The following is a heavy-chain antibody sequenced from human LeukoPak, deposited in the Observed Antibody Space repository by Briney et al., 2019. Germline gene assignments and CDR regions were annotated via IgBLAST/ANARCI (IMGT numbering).Heavy chain of an antibody. V-gene: IGHV3-15*01. Sequence: PGGSLRLSCAASGFTFASYAMSWVRQAPGEGLEWVGRIKSKTDGGTTDYAAPVKGRFSISRDDSKNTLYLQMNSLKSEDTAVYYCQGGRFWGQGTLVTVSS. CDR1: GFTFASYA. D-gene: IGHD1-26*01. J-gene: IGHJ4*02. CDR2: IKSKTDGGTT. CDR3: QGGRF.